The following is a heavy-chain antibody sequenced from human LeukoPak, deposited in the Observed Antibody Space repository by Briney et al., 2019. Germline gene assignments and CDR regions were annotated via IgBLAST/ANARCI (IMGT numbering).Heavy chain of an antibody. CDR3: TTDGEMGPFYDFWSGYQYYFDY. V-gene: IGHV3-49*03. CDR1: GFTFGDYA. J-gene: IGHJ4*02. Sequence: GGSLRLSCTASGFTFGDYAMSWFRQAPGKGLEWVGFIRSKAYGGTTEYAASVKGRFTISRDDSKSIAYLQMNSLKTEDTAVYYCTTDGEMGPFYDFWSGYQYYFDYWGQGTLVTVSS. CDR2: IRSKAYGGTT. D-gene: IGHD3-3*01.